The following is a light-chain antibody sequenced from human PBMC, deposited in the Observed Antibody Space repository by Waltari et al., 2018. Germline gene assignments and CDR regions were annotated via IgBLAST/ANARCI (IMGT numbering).Light chain of an antibody. J-gene: IGKJ2*01. Sequence: DIVMTQSPDSLAVSLGERATINCKSSQCVLYSSNNKNYLAWYQQKPGKPPKLLIYWASTRESGVPDRFSGSGSGTDFTLTISSLQAEDVAVYYCQQYYSTPTFGQGTKLEIK. CDR1: QCVLYSSNNKNY. V-gene: IGKV4-1*01. CDR3: QQYYSTPT. CDR2: WAS.